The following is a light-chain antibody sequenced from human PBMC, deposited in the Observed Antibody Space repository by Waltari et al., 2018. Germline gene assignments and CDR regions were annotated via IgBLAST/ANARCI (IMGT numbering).Light chain of an antibody. CDR2: LNSDGSH. V-gene: IGLV4-69*01. Sequence: QLVLTQSPSASASLGASVKLTCTLSGGHSGNAIAWHQQQPEKGPRYLMKLNSDGSHHKGDGIPGRCAGASSGAERYLSISSVQSEDEADYYCQTWGTDSRVFGGGTKLTVL. J-gene: IGLJ3*02. CDR3: QTWGTDSRV. CDR1: GGHSGNA.